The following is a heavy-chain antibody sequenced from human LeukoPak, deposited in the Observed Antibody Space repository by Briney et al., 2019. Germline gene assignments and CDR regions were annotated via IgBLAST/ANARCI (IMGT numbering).Heavy chain of an antibody. CDR1: GGTFSSYA. Sequence: ASVTVSCKASGGTFSSYAISWVRQAPGQGLEWMGRIIPILGIANYAQKLQGRVTITADKSTSTAYMELSSLRSEDTAVYYCAGASSHYDILTGYDYWGQGTLVTVSS. CDR2: IIPILGIA. CDR3: AGASSHYDILTGYDY. V-gene: IGHV1-69*04. J-gene: IGHJ4*02. D-gene: IGHD3-9*01.